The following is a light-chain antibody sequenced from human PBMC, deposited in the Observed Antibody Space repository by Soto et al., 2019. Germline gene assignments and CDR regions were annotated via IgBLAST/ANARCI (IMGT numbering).Light chain of an antibody. J-gene: IGKJ4*01. CDR3: RQYGRSLEFA. CDR2: GAS. CDR1: QTVSSNF. Sequence: IVLTQSPGTLSLSPGERATLSCRASQTVSSNFLAWYQEKPGQGPRLLIYGASTRATGIPDRFGGSGSGTDFTLTIITLEPEDSAVYHCRQYGRSLEFAVGGGTKVEIK. V-gene: IGKV3-20*01.